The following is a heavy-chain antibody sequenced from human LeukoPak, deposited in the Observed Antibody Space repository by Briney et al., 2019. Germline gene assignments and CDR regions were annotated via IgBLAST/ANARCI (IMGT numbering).Heavy chain of an antibody. CDR1: GFTFSSYS. CDR3: AQRNWAARSNMDV. J-gene: IGHJ6*03. CDR2: ISYDGSNQ. Sequence: PGGSLRLSCAASGFTFSSYSMNWVRQAPGKGLEWVGVISYDGSNQYYADSVKGRFTISRDNSKNTLYLQMNSLRAEDTGVYYCAQRNWAARSNMDVWGKGTTVTVSS. D-gene: IGHD7-27*01. V-gene: IGHV3-30*18.